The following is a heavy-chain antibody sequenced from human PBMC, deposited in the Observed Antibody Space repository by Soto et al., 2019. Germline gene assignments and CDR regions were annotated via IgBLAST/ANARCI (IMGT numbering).Heavy chain of an antibody. V-gene: IGHV3-7*03. J-gene: IGHJ1*01. CDR2: MKEDGSES. Sequence: EVQLVESGGGLVQPGGSLRLSYAASGFTFSAYWMTWVRQAPGKGLEWVANMKEDGSESFYVDSVKGRFTISRDNANNSLYLQMNSLRVEDTAVYYCATDVGEHWGQGTLVTVSS. CDR1: GFTFSAYW. D-gene: IGHD3-16*01. CDR3: ATDVGEH.